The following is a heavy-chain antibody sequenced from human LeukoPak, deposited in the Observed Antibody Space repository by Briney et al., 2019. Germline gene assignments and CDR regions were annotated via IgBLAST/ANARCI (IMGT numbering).Heavy chain of an antibody. J-gene: IGHJ5*02. Sequence: GGSLRLSCAASGFTFSDYYMSWIRQAPGKGLEWVSHISSSGSTIYYADSVKGRFTISRDNAKNSLYLQMNSLRAEDTAVYYCARDKYYDFWSGYYRFDPWGQGTLVTVSS. D-gene: IGHD3-3*01. V-gene: IGHV3-11*04. CDR3: ARDKYYDFWSGYYRFDP. CDR2: ISSSGSTI. CDR1: GFTFSDYY.